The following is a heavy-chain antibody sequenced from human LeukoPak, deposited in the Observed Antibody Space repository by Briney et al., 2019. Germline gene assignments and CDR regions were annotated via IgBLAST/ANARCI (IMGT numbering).Heavy chain of an antibody. J-gene: IGHJ4*02. V-gene: IGHV1-46*01. CDR2: INPSGGST. CDR3: ARGRRTTVSDY. D-gene: IGHD4-11*01. CDR1: GYTFTSYY. Sequence: ASVKVSCKAAGYTFTSYYMHWVRQAPGQGLEWMGIINPSGGSTSYAQKFQGRVTMTRDTSTSTVYMELSRLRSKDTAVYYCARGRRTTVSDYWGQGTLVTVSS.